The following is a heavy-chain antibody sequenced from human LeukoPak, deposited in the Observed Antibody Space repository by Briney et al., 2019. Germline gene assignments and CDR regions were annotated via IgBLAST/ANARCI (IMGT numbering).Heavy chain of an antibody. CDR3: ARGAYSSAWYIFYYYGMDV. Sequence: SETLSLTCTVSGGSISNYYWSWIRQPPGKGLEWIGYIYYSGSTNHNPSLKSRVTISVDSSKNQFSLKLSSVTAADTAVYYCARGAYSSAWYIFYYYGMDVWGQGTTVTVS. V-gene: IGHV4-59*01. CDR1: GGSISNYY. D-gene: IGHD6-19*01. CDR2: IYYSGST. J-gene: IGHJ6*02.